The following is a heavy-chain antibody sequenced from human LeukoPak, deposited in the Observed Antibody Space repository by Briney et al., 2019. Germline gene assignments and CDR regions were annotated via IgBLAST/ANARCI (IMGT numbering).Heavy chain of an antibody. CDR2: ISYDGSNK. CDR3: AKDIHSRYYGMDV. V-gene: IGHV3-30*18. D-gene: IGHD2-2*02. J-gene: IGHJ6*02. CDR1: GFTFSSYG. Sequence: GGSLRLSCAASGFTFSSYGMHWARQAPGKGLEWVAVISYDGSNKYYADSVKGRFTISRDNSKNTLYLQMNSLRAEDTAVYYCAKDIHSRYYGMDVWGQGTTVTVSS.